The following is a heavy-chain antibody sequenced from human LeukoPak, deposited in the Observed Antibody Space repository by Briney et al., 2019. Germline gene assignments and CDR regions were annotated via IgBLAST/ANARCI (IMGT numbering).Heavy chain of an antibody. D-gene: IGHD3-22*01. Sequence: GGSLRLSCATSGFPLSSYEMNWVRQAPGKGLEWVSYISSSGSTMHYVDYVKSRFTISRDNAKNSLYLPMNSLRAEDAAVYYSARAPYYYDSSGYFQHWGQGTLVSVST. CDR2: ISSSGSTM. J-gene: IGHJ1*01. CDR3: ARAPYYYDSSGYFQH. CDR1: GFPLSSYE. V-gene: IGHV3-48*03.